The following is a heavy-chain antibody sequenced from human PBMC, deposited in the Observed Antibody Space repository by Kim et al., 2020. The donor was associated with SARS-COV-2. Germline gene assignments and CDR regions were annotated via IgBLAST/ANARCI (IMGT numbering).Heavy chain of an antibody. J-gene: IGHJ4*02. D-gene: IGHD6-25*01. CDR3: ARDSSSSVLDY. Sequence: TNYAQKLQGRVTMTTDTSTSTAYMELRSLRSDDTAVYYCARDSSSSVLDYWGQGTLVTVSS. CDR2: T. V-gene: IGHV1-18*01.